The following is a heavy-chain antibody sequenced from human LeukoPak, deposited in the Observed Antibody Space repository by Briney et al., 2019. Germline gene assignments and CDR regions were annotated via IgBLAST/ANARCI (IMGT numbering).Heavy chain of an antibody. J-gene: IGHJ4*02. CDR2: ISSSSSTI. CDR3: ASFNSPYCSSTSCPVALELLGY. CDR1: GFTFSSYS. Sequence: GGSLRLSCAASGFTFSSYSMNWVRQAPGKGLEWVSYISSSSSTIYYVDSVKGRFTISRDNAKNSLYLQMNSLRAEDTAVYYCASFNSPYCSSTSCPVALELLGYWGQGTLVTVSS. V-gene: IGHV3-48*01. D-gene: IGHD2-2*01.